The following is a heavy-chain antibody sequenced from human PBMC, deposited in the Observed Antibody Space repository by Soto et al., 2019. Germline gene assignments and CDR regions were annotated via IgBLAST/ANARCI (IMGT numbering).Heavy chain of an antibody. CDR1: GYTFTGYY. D-gene: IGHD6-6*01. CDR2: INPNSGGT. Sequence: ASVKVSCKASGYTFTGYYMHWVRQAPGQGLEWMGWINPNSGGTNYAQKFQGWVTMTRDTSISTAYMELSRLRSDDTAVYYCARALYSSSHGVVAFDIWGQGTMVTVSS. CDR3: ARALYSSSHGVVAFDI. J-gene: IGHJ3*02. V-gene: IGHV1-2*04.